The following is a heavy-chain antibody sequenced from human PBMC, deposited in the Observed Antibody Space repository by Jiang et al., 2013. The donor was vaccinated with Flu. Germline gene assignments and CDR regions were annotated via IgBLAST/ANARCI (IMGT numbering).Heavy chain of an antibody. CDR1: GGSISGGYY. D-gene: IGHD1-1*01. Sequence: GSGLVKPSQTLSLTCNVSGGSISGGYYWSWIRQHPGKALEWIGYISYTGSTYYNPSLKSLLTIALDTSKTQFSLSLSAVTAADTALYYCASSKNGYHFDDWGQGTLVTVSS. J-gene: IGHJ4*02. CDR2: ISYTGST. V-gene: IGHV4-31*01. CDR3: ASSKNGYHFDD.